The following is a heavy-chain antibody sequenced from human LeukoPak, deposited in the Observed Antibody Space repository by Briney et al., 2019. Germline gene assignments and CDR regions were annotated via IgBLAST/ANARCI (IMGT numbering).Heavy chain of an antibody. Sequence: GGSLRLSCAASGFTFDGYAMLWVRQSPGKGLEWVSGITWNGANIGYADSVKGRFTISRDNAKNSLCLQMNSLRAEDTALYYCAKDSQYSSSWFPHYYYTMDVWGQGTTVTVSS. V-gene: IGHV3-9*01. CDR2: ITWNGANI. J-gene: IGHJ6*02. CDR3: AKDSQYSSSWFPHYYYTMDV. CDR1: GFTFDGYA. D-gene: IGHD6-13*01.